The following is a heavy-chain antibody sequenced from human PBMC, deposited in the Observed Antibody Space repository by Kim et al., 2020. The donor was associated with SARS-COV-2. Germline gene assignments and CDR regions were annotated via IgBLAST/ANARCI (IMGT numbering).Heavy chain of an antibody. V-gene: IGHV3-72*01. D-gene: IGHD3-10*01. CDR1: GFTFSDHY. Sequence: GGSLRLSCAASGFTFSDHYMDWVRQAPGKGLEWDGRTRNKANSYTTEYAASVKGRFTISRDDSKNSLYLQMNSLKTEDTAVYYCALWYRGDDYYGMDVWGQGTTVTVSS. CDR2: TRNKANSYTT. J-gene: IGHJ6*02. CDR3: ALWYRGDDYYGMDV.